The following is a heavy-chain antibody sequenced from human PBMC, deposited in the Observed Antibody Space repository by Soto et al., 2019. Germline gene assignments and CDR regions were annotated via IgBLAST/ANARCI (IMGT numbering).Heavy chain of an antibody. V-gene: IGHV1-2*02. CDR2: INPNSGGT. D-gene: IGHD5-18*01. Sequence: VKVSCKAAGYAFTCYYMHWVRQAPGQGLEWMGWINPNSGGTNYAQKFQGRVTMTRDTSISTAYMELSRLRSDDTAVYYCARPLVDTRDAFDIWGQGTMVTVSS. CDR3: ARPLVDTRDAFDI. CDR1: GYAFTCYY. J-gene: IGHJ3*02.